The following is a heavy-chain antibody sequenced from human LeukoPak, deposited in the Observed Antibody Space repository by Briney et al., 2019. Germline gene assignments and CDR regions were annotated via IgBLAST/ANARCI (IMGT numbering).Heavy chain of an antibody. Sequence: PGGSLRLSCAGSGFAISSYTMNWVRLAPGKGLEWVSSISSSGGKMYYADSLKGRFTVSRDNAKNSLYLQMNSLRAEDTALYYCARALEADYWGQGTQVTVSS. J-gene: IGHJ4*02. CDR2: ISSSGGKM. CDR3: ARALEADY. V-gene: IGHV3-21*01. CDR1: GFAISSYT.